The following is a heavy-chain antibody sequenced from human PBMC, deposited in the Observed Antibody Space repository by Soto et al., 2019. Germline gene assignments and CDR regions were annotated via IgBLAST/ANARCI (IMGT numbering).Heavy chain of an antibody. CDR2: IITIFGTA. J-gene: IGHJ3*02. D-gene: IGHD3-22*01. Sequence: ASVKVSCKASGGTFSSYAISWVRQAPGQGLKWMGGIITIFGTANYAQKFQGRVTITADESTSTAYMELSSLRSEDTAVYYCARDTTRYYYDSSGYPPDAFDIWGQGTMVTVSS. V-gene: IGHV1-69*13. CDR1: GGTFSSYA. CDR3: ARDTTRYYYDSSGYPPDAFDI.